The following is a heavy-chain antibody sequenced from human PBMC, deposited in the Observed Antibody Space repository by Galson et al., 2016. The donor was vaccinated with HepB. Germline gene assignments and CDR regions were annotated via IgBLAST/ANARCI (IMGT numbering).Heavy chain of an antibody. J-gene: IGHJ6*02. D-gene: IGHD2-8*01. CDR3: AKDKVSFYYYGMDV. CDR1: GFIFGEYA. V-gene: IGHV3-9*01. CDR2: ITWNSGAI. Sequence: SLRLSCAASGFIFGEYAMHWVRQAPGKGLEWVSGITWNSGAIAHADSVKGRSTISRDNAKNTLYLQMNSLRGDDTALYYCAKDKVSFYYYGMDVWGQGTTVTVSS.